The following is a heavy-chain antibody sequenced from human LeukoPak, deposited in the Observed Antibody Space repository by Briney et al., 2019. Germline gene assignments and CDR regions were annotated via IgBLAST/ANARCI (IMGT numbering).Heavy chain of an antibody. D-gene: IGHD6-19*01. J-gene: IGHJ4*02. Sequence: PGGSLRLSCAASGFTFSSYWMHWVRQAPGKGLVWVSRINSDGSSTSYADSVKGRFTISRDNAKNTLYLQMNSLRAEDTAVYYCAGLLSGWNFYYFDYWGQGTLVTVSS. CDR1: GFTFSSYW. V-gene: IGHV3-74*01. CDR2: INSDGSST. CDR3: AGLLSGWNFYYFDY.